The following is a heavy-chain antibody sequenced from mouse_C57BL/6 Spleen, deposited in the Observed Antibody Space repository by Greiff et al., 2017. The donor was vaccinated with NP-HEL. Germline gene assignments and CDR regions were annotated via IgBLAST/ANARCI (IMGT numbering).Heavy chain of an antibody. CDR2: IYPSDSET. CDR3: ARTGGSSYVLDY. CDR1: GYTFTSYW. V-gene: IGHV1-61*01. D-gene: IGHD1-1*01. J-gene: IGHJ2*01. Sequence: VQLQQPGAELVRPGSSVKLSCKASGYTFTSYWLDWVKQRPGQGLEWIGNIYPSDSETHYNQKFKDKATLTVDKSSSTAYMQLSSLTSEDSAVYYCARTGGSSYVLDYWGQGTTLTVSS.